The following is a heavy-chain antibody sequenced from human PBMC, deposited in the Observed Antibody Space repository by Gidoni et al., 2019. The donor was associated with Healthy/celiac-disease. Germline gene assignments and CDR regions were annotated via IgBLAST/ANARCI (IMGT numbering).Heavy chain of an antibody. CDR3: ARASTTPKVPYAFDI. CDR1: GFPFRSYW. Sequence: EVQLVESGGGLVQPGGSLRLSCAASGFPFRSYWMSWVRQAPGKGLEWVANIKQDGSEKYYVDSVKGRFTISRDNAKNSLYLQMNSLRAEDTAVYYCARASTTPKVPYAFDIWGQGTMVTVSS. J-gene: IGHJ3*02. V-gene: IGHV3-7*01. CDR2: IKQDGSEK. D-gene: IGHD4-17*01.